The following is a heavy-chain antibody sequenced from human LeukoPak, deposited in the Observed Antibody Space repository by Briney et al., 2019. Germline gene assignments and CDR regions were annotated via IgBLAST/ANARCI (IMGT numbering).Heavy chain of an antibody. CDR1: GYTFTSYG. CDR2: ISAYNGNT. Sequence: ASVKVSCKASGYTFTSYGISWVRQAPGQGLEWMRWISAYNGNTNYAQKLQGRVTMTTDTSTSTAYMELRSLRSDDTAVYYCARDEVAYYYDSSGSDAFDIWGQGTMVTVSS. V-gene: IGHV1-18*01. J-gene: IGHJ3*02. D-gene: IGHD3-22*01. CDR3: ARDEVAYYYDSSGSDAFDI.